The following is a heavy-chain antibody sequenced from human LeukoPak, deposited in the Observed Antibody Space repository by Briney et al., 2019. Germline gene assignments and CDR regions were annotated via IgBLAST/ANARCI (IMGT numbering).Heavy chain of an antibody. CDR2: INEDGSEK. Sequence: GGSLRLSCAASGFTFSSYWMSWVRQAPGKGLEWVASINEDGSEKYYVDSVKGRFTISRDNAKNSLYLQVNILRAEDTAVFYCLSGPGHCGQGTLVTVSS. V-gene: IGHV3-7*01. CDR3: LSGPGH. CDR1: GFTFSSYW. J-gene: IGHJ4*02.